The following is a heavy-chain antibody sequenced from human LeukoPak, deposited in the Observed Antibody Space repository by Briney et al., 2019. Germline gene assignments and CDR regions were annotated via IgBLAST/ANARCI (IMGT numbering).Heavy chain of an antibody. CDR1: GFTFSSYG. D-gene: IGHD4-17*01. J-gene: IGHJ4*02. CDR2: IWYDGSNK. Sequence: GGSLRLSCAASGFTFSSYGMHWVRQAPGKGLEWVAVIWYDGSNKYYADSVKGRFTISRDNSKSTLYLQMNSLRAEDTAVYYCASEGDYIPFDYWGQGTLVTVSS. CDR3: ASEGDYIPFDY. V-gene: IGHV3-33*01.